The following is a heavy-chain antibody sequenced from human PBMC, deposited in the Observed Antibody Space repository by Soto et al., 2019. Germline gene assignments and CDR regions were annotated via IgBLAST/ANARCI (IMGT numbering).Heavy chain of an antibody. CDR3: ARDRGYCTNAVCYRNWFDP. J-gene: IGHJ5*02. CDR2: IDTYNGNT. Sequence: QVHLVQSGAEVKKPGASVKVSCKASGYTFTSHGISWVRQAPGQGLEWMGWIDTYNGNTNYARKFHGRVTMTTDPATCTVYMELRRLRSDDTAVYYCARDRGYCTNAVCYRNWFDPWGQGTLVTVSS. D-gene: IGHD2-8*01. V-gene: IGHV1-18*01. CDR1: GYTFTSHG.